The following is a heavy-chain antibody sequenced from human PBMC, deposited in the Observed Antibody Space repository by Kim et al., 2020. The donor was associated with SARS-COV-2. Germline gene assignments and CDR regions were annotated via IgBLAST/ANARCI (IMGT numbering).Heavy chain of an antibody. V-gene: IGHV3-74*01. Sequence: GGSLRLSCAASGFTFSSYWMHWVRQAPGKGLVWVSRINSDGNSTSYADSVKGRFTISRDNAKNTLYLQMNSLRAEDTAVYYCARELKVYYYDSSGYNTGFYYDMDVLGQGTTVTVSS. CDR3: ARELKVYYYDSSGYNTGFYYDMDV. CDR1: GFTFSSYW. D-gene: IGHD3-22*01. CDR2: INSDGNST. J-gene: IGHJ6*02.